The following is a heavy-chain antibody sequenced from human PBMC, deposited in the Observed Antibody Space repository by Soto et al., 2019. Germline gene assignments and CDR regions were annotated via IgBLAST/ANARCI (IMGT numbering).Heavy chain of an antibody. CDR1: GFTFSIYA. CDR2: ISGNGGT. D-gene: IGHD3-22*01. V-gene: IGHV3-23*01. CDR3: AKDAPGSGWLSDY. J-gene: IGHJ4*02. Sequence: GGSLRLSCAASGFTFSIYAMSWVRHVPGKGLEWVSTISGNGGTSYADFVRGRFTISRDNSKSTLYLQMNSLRVDDTAMYYCAKDAPGSGWLSDYWGQGTLVTVSS.